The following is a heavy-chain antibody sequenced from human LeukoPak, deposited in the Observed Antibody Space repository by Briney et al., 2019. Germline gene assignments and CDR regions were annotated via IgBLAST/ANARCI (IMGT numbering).Heavy chain of an antibody. D-gene: IGHD4-23*01. J-gene: IGHJ3*02. Sequence: SETLSLTCTVSGGSLSTYYWSWIRQTPGQGLEWIGCIYYTGSANYNPSLRSRDTISVDTSKNQFSLKLTSVTAADTAVYYCARGSITVVPAFDIWGQGTMVTVPS. V-gene: IGHV4-59*12. CDR1: GGSLSTYY. CDR2: IYYTGSA. CDR3: ARGSITVVPAFDI.